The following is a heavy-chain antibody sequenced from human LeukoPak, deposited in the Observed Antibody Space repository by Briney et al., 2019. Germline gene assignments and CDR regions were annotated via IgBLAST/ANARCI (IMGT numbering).Heavy chain of an antibody. CDR3: ARVGGSSWFVYFDY. V-gene: IGHV3-21*01. CDR1: GFTFSSYS. J-gene: IGHJ4*02. CDR2: ISSSSSYI. Sequence: KAGGSLRLSCAASGFTFSSYSMNWVRQAPGKGLEWVSSISSSSSYIYYADSVKGRFTTSRDNAKNSLYLQMNSLRAEDTAVYYCARVGGSSWFVYFDYWGQGTLVTVSS. D-gene: IGHD6-13*01.